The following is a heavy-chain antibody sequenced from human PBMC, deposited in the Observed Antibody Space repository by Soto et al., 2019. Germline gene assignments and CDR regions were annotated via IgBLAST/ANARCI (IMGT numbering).Heavy chain of an antibody. J-gene: IGHJ6*02. Sequence: EVQLVESGGGLVQPGRSVRLSCAASGFIFDDYAMHWVRKAPGKGLEWVAVISGNSGSLGYADSVKGRFTISRDNAKNSLYLQMNRLRAEDTALYYCAKDRYSSSAYYYYGMDAWGQGTTVTVSS. CDR2: ISGNSGSL. CDR3: AKDRYSSSAYYYYGMDA. V-gene: IGHV3-9*01. CDR1: GFIFDDYA. D-gene: IGHD6-6*01.